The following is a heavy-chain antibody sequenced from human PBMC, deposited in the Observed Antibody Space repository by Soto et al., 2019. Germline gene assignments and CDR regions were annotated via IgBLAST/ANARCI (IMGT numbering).Heavy chain of an antibody. Sequence: EQLQESGPRLVKPSETLSLTCSASGGSISNYHWRWIRQPPGKGLEWIGYISYTGSTNYSPSLKSRVTMLLATSKKQFSLKLSSVTAADTAVYYCARVAADAYWSGYDDYWGQGTLVTVSS. CDR2: ISYTGST. D-gene: IGHD3-3*01. V-gene: IGHV4-59*01. CDR1: GGSISNYH. J-gene: IGHJ4*02. CDR3: ARVAADAYWSGYDDY.